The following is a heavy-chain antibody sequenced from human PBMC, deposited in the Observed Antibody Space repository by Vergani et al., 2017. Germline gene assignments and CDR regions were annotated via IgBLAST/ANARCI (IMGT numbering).Heavy chain of an antibody. CDR3: ARVPMVRAIDY. D-gene: IGHD3-10*01. Sequence: QVQLPQWGAGLLKPSETLSLTCAVYGGSFSGYYWSWIRQPPGKGLEWIGEINHSGSTNYNPSLKSRVTISVDTSKNQFSLKLSSVTAADTAVYYCARVPMVRAIDYWGQGTLVTVSS. CDR1: GGSFSGYY. CDR2: INHSGST. J-gene: IGHJ4*02. V-gene: IGHV4-34*01.